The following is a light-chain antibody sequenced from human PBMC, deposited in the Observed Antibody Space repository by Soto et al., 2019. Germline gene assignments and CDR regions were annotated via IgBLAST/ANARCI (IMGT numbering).Light chain of an antibody. Sequence: IVSNQSPGTLSLSPGERDTLSCRASQSVSSYLAWYQQKPGQAPRLLIYDASNRATGIPARFSGSGSGTDFTLTISSLEPEDFAVYYCQQRSNWPRTFGQGTKVDIK. CDR1: QSVSSY. CDR3: QQRSNWPRT. J-gene: IGKJ1*01. V-gene: IGKV3-11*01. CDR2: DAS.